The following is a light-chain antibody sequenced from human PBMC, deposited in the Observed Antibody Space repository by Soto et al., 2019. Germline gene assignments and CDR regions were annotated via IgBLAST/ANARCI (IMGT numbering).Light chain of an antibody. CDR1: QSVSSSY. CDR2: GAS. J-gene: IGKJ5*01. Sequence: EIVLTQSPGTLSLSPGERATLSCRASQSVSSSYLAWYQQKLGQAPRLLIYGASTRATGTPARFSGSGSGTDFTLTISSLEPEDFAVYYCQQRSNWPPSITFGQGTRLEIK. V-gene: IGKV3D-20*02. CDR3: QQRSNWPPSIT.